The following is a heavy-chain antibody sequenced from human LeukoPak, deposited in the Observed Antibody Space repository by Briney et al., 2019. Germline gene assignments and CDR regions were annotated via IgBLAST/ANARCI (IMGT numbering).Heavy chain of an antibody. Sequence: SQTLSLTCTVSGGSISSGSYYWSWIRQPPGKGLEWIGYIYYSGSTNYNPSLKSRVTISVDTSKNQFSLKLSSVTAADTAVYYCARESCSGGSCYPGGYYYYYYMDVWGKGTTVTVSS. V-gene: IGHV4-61*01. J-gene: IGHJ6*03. D-gene: IGHD2-15*01. CDR3: ARESCSGGSCYPGGYYYYYYMDV. CDR2: IYYSGST. CDR1: GGSISSGSYY.